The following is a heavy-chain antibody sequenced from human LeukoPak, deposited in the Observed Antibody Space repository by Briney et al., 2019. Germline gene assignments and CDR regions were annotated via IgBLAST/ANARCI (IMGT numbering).Heavy chain of an antibody. CDR3: ARAIGAAAAY. CDR2: IKQDGSVK. J-gene: IGHJ4*02. Sequence: GGSLRLSCAASGFTFSSFWMSWVRQAPGKGLEWVANIKQDGSVKYYVDSVKGRFTISRDNAKNSLYLQMNSLRAEDTAVYYCARAIGAAAAYWGQGTLVTVAS. V-gene: IGHV3-7*01. CDR1: GFTFSSFW. D-gene: IGHD6-13*01.